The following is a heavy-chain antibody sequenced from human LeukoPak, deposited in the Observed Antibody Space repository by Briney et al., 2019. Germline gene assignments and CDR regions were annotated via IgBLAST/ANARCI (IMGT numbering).Heavy chain of an antibody. V-gene: IGHV1-18*04. CDR2: ISAYNGNT. J-gene: IGHJ4*02. D-gene: IGHD6-19*01. CDR3: ARARGKQWLVRLTYDY. CDR1: GYTFTSYG. Sequence: ASVKVSCKASGYTFTSYGISWVRQAPGQGLEWMGWISAYNGNTNYAQKLQGRVTMTTDTSTSTAYMELRSLRSDDTAVYYCARARGKQWLVRLTYDYWGQGTLVTVSS.